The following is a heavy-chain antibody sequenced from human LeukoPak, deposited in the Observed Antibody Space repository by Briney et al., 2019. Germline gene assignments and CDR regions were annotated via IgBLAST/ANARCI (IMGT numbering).Heavy chain of an antibody. CDR3: ATSSGAPGNM. J-gene: IGHJ4*02. V-gene: IGHV3-7*01. CDR2: INQDGSVI. Sequence: PGGSLRLSCAVSGVYWMRWVRQAPGKGLEWVANINQDGSVIYYVDSVKGRFTISRDNAKNSLYLQMNSLRAEDTGVYYCATSSGAPGNMWGQGTLVTVSS. D-gene: IGHD2-8*02. CDR1: GVYW.